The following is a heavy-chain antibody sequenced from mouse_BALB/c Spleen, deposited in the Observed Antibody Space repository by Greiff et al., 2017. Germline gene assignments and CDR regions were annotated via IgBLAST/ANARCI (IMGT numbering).Heavy chain of an antibody. CDR1: GFNIKDTY. V-gene: IGHV14-3*02. CDR2: IDPANGNT. D-gene: IGHD2-4*01. J-gene: IGHJ1*01. CDR3: ASRSTMITTDWYFDV. Sequence: EVQRVESGAELVKPGASVKLSCTASGFNIKDTYMHWVKQRPEQGLEWIGRIDPANGNTKYDPKFQGKATITADTSSNTAYLQLSSLTSEDTAVYYCASRSTMITTDWYFDVWGAGTTVTVSS.